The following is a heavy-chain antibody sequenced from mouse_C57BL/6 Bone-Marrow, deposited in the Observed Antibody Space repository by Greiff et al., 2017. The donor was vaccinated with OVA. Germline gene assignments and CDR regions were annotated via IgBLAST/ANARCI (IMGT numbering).Heavy chain of an antibody. CDR1: GYSFTDYN. D-gene: IGHD1-1*01. CDR2: INPNYGTT. CDR3: ARSFITTVVAYYFDY. J-gene: IGHJ2*01. V-gene: IGHV1-39*01. Sequence: VHVKQSGPELVKPGASVKISCKASGYSFTDYNMNWVKQSNGKSLEWIGVINPNYGTTSYNQKFKGKATLTVDKSSSTAYMQLNSLTSEDSAVYYCARSFITTVVAYYFDYWGQGTTLTVSS.